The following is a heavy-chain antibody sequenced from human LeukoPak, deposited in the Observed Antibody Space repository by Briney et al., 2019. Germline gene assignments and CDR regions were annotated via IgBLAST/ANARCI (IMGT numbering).Heavy chain of an antibody. CDR1: GLTFSTYA. Sequence: GGSLRLSCVASGLTFSTYAMSWVRQAPGKGLEWVSAISGSGANTYYADSVKGRFTVSRDNSKNTLYLQMNSLRVEDTAVYYCAKDHFDGSGYPFDYWGQGTLVTVSS. J-gene: IGHJ4*02. CDR2: ISGSGANT. D-gene: IGHD3-22*01. V-gene: IGHV3-23*01. CDR3: AKDHFDGSGYPFDY.